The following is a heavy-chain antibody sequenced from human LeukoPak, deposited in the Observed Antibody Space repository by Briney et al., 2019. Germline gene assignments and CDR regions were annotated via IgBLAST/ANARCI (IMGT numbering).Heavy chain of an antibody. CDR1: GYSFTTHW. CDR3: ARQGEDIFAGLYSREDPFHI. CDR2: IYPGDSES. D-gene: IGHD3-9*01. V-gene: IGHV5-51*01. Sequence: GESLKISCKASGYSFTTHWIAWVRQKPGTGLEWMGIIYPGDSESRYSPSFQGQVTFSAAKSISTAYLQWSSLKASDTAMYYCARQGEDIFAGLYSREDPFHIWGQGTMVTVSS. J-gene: IGHJ3*02.